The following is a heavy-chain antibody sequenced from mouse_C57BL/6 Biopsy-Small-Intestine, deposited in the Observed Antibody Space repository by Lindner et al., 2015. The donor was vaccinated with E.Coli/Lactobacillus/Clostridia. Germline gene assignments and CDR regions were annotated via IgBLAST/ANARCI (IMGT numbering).Heavy chain of an antibody. J-gene: IGHJ4*01. Sequence: SVKVSCKASGNTFTSYYVHWVRQAPGQGLEWMGWINPNTGGTNYAQKFQGRVTMTRDTSVNTAYMELSRLTSDDTAVYYCARDGSFYHGSEDYYRAGWFHPWGQGTLVTVSS. CDR3: ARDGSFYHGSEDYYRAGWFHP. CDR2: INPNTGGT. V-gene: IGHV1-53*01. CDR1: GNTFTSYY. D-gene: IGHD2-3*01.